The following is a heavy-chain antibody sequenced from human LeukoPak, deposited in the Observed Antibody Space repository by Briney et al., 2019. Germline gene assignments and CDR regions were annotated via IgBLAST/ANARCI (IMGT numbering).Heavy chain of an antibody. CDR3: ARGGDYLDF. Sequence: GGSLRLSCAASGFTFSIYWMSWVRQAPGKGLEWVANIKQDGSEKYYVDSVKGRFTISRDNANNSLYLQMNSLRAEDTAVYYCARGGDYLDFWGQGTLVTVSS. CDR1: GFTFSIYW. J-gene: IGHJ4*02. V-gene: IGHV3-7*05. CDR2: IKQDGSEK.